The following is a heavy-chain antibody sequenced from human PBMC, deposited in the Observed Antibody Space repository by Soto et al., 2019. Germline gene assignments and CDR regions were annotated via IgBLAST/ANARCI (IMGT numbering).Heavy chain of an antibody. J-gene: IGHJ6*02. D-gene: IGHD3-10*01. CDR1: GGSISSYY. CDR3: ARLPLLWFGEWVYYYGMDV. V-gene: IGHV4-59*08. CDR2: IYYSGST. Sequence: PSETLSLTCTVSGGSISSYYWSWIRQPPGKGLEWIGYIYYSGSTNYNPSLKSRVTISVDTSKNQFSLKLSSVTAADTAVYYCARLPLLWFGEWVYYYGMDVWGQGTTVTVSS.